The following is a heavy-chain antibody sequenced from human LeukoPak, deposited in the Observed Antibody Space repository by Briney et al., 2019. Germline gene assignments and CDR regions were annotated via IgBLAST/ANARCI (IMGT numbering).Heavy chain of an antibody. Sequence: GESLKISCKGSGYSFTSYWIGWVRQMPGKGLEWMGIIYPGDSDTRYSPSFQGQVTISADKSISTAYLQWSSLKASDTAMYYCASGYCSSTSCYPTGIFDYWGQGTLVTVSS. CDR2: IYPGDSDT. J-gene: IGHJ4*02. CDR3: ASGYCSSTSCYPTGIFDY. CDR1: GYSFTSYW. D-gene: IGHD2-2*01. V-gene: IGHV5-51*01.